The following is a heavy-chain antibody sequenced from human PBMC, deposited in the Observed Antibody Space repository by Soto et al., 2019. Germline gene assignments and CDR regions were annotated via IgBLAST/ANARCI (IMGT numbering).Heavy chain of an antibody. CDR3: ARLTTYYDILTGYYYTYDY. Sequence: GASVKVSCKASGYTFTSYGISWVRQAPGQGLEWMGWISAYNGNTNYAQKLQGRVTMTTDTSTSTAYMELRSLRSDDTAVYYCARLTTYYDILTGYYYTYDYWGQGTLVTVSS. V-gene: IGHV1-18*01. CDR2: ISAYNGNT. J-gene: IGHJ4*02. D-gene: IGHD3-9*01. CDR1: GYTFTSYG.